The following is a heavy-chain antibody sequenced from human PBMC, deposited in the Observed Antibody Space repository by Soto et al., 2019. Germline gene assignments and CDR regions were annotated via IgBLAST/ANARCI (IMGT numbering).Heavy chain of an antibody. D-gene: IGHD2-21*01. V-gene: IGHV4-34*01. CDR3: ARGRLRGGDPWWFDP. J-gene: IGHJ5*02. CDR2: INHSGST. Sequence: PSETLSLTCAVYGGSFSGYYWSWIRQPPGKEQERSGEINHSGSTNYNPSLKCRVTISVDTSKNQFSLKLSSVTAADTALYYCARGRLRGGDPWWFDPWGQGTLVTVSS. CDR1: GGSFSGYY.